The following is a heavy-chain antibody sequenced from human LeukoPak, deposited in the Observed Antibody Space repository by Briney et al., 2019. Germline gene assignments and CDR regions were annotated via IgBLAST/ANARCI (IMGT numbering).Heavy chain of an antibody. J-gene: IGHJ4*02. CDR2: IIPIFGTA. V-gene: IGHV1-69*05. Sequence: SVKVSCKASGGTFSRYSISWVRQAPGQGLEWMGGIIPIFGTANYAQKFQGRVTITTDESTSTAYMELNSLRSEDTAMYYCARTCSSTGCYGDDYWGQGTLVTVSS. CDR3: ARTCSSTGCYGDDY. CDR1: GGTFSRYS. D-gene: IGHD2-2*01.